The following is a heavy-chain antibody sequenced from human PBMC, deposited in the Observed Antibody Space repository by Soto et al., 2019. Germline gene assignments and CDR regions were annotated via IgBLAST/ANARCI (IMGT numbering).Heavy chain of an antibody. CDR2: IYHSGST. CDR1: SGSISSSNW. Sequence: SETLSLTCAVSSGSISSSNWWSWVRQPPGKGLEWIGEIYHSGSTNYNPSLKSRVTISVDKSKNQFSLKLSSVTAADTAVYYCARRGRVDYIWGSYRRTADWGQGTLVTVSS. D-gene: IGHD3-16*02. J-gene: IGHJ4*02. V-gene: IGHV4-4*02. CDR3: ARRGRVDYIWGSYRRTAD.